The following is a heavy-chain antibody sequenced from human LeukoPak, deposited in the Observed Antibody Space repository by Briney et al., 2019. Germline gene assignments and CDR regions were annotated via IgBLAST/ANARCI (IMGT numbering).Heavy chain of an antibody. CDR2: ISSNGGST. CDR3: ARPLERRLIHYFDF. V-gene: IGHV3-64*01. D-gene: IGHD6-25*01. J-gene: IGHJ4*02. Sequence: GGSLRLSCAASGFTFSSYAMHWVRQAPGKGLEYVSAISSNGGSTYYANSVKGRFTISRGNSKNTLYLQMGSLRAEDMAVYYCARPLERRLIHYFDFWGPGTLVTVSS. CDR1: GFTFSSYA.